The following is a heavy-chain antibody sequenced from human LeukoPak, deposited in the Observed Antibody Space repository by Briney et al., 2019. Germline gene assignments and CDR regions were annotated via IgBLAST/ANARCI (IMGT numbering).Heavy chain of an antibody. CDR2: IGTAGDT. V-gene: IGHV3-13*01. D-gene: IGHD3-22*01. CDR1: GFTISSYD. Sequence: GGSLSLSCAASGFTISSYDMHWVRQAPGKGLEWVSAIGTAGDTYYPGSVKGRFTISRENAKNSLYLQMNSLRAGDTAVYYCARGKYFYDSSGYYDNWGEGALGTVSS. CDR3: ARGKYFYDSSGYYDN. J-gene: IGHJ4*02.